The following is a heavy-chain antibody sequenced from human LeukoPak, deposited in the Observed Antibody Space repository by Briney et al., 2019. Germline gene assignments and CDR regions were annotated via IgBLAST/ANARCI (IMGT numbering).Heavy chain of an antibody. J-gene: IGHJ1*01. CDR2: ISGSGGST. D-gene: IGHD3-16*01. CDR1: GFTFSSYG. Sequence: GGSLRLSCAASGFTFSSYGMSWVRQAPGKGLEWVSAISGSGGSTYYADSVKGRFTISRDNFKNTLSLQVNSLRAEDTAMYYCAKDDDWGRYKHWGQGTLVTVSS. CDR3: AKDDDWGRYKH. V-gene: IGHV3-23*01.